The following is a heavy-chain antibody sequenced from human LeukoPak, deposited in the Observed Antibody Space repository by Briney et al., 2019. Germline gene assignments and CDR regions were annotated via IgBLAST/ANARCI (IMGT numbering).Heavy chain of an antibody. Sequence: PSETLSLTCTVSGGSISSYYWSWIRQPPGKGLEWIGYIYYSGSTNYNSSFKSRVTISVDTSKNQFSLKLSSVTAADTAVYYCARDKYYDSSGRLDYWGQGTLVIVSS. CDR1: GGSISSYY. V-gene: IGHV4-59*12. CDR3: ARDKYYDSSGRLDY. J-gene: IGHJ4*02. D-gene: IGHD3-22*01. CDR2: IYYSGST.